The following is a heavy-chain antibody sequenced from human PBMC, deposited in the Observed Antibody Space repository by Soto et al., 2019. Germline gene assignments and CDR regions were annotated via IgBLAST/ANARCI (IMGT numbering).Heavy chain of an antibody. V-gene: IGHV4-39*01. CDR1: GGSVSSSNYY. J-gene: IGHJ6*02. CDR2: ISYSGTT. CDR3: ARGNGYTANYNYYGMDV. Sequence: SETLSLTCTVSGGSVSSSNYYWGWIRQPPGKGLEWIGSISYSGTTYYNPSLKSRVTISVDTSKDQFSLKLSSVTAADTAVYYCARGNGYTANYNYYGMDVWGQGTTVTVSS. D-gene: IGHD5-18*01.